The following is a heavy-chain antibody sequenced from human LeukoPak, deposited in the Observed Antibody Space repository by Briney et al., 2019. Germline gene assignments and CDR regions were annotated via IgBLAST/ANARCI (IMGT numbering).Heavy chain of an antibody. Sequence: SETLSLTCTVSGVTISSYYWSWIRQPPGKGLEWIGYIYYSGSTNYNPSLKSRVTISVDTSKNQFSLKLSSVTAADTAVYYCARDLGYGDYYYFDYWGQGTLVTVSS. CDR2: IYYSGST. CDR1: GVTISSYY. CDR3: ARDLGYGDYYYFDY. J-gene: IGHJ4*02. D-gene: IGHD4-17*01. V-gene: IGHV4-59*01.